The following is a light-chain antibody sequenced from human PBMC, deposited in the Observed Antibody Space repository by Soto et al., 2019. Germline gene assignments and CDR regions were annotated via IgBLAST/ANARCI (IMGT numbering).Light chain of an antibody. Sequence: AIQMTQSPSSLSASVGDRVTITCRASQGIRDELGWYQQKAGKAPNLLIAAASRLQSGVPSRFSGRGSVTEFTLTISSLQSEDVAAYYCQKYNRAPLTFGGGTKVDIK. CDR1: QGIRDE. CDR2: AAS. V-gene: IGKV1-6*01. CDR3: QKYNRAPLT. J-gene: IGKJ4*01.